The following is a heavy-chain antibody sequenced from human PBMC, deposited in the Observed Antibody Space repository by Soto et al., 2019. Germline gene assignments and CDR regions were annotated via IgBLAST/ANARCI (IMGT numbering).Heavy chain of an antibody. D-gene: IGHD6-13*01. CDR3: ARDRDNSNWPNFAS. CDR2: VLPFLDIT. V-gene: IGHV1-69*02. Sequence: QVQLVQSGSEVKKPGSSVRVSCKTSGDTFSIYTISWVRQAPGHGLEWMGRVLPFLDITSYSQRFQGRVTITADRSKTTAYMELTSLRSEDTAVYYCARDRDNSNWPNFASWGQGTLVTVSS. J-gene: IGHJ4*02. CDR1: GDTFSIYT.